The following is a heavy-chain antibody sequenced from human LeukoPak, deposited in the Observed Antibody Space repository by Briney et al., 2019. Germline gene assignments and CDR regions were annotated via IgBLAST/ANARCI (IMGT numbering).Heavy chain of an antibody. J-gene: IGHJ4*02. CDR3: ARARGYEFDY. CDR1: GGSISSYY. CDR2: IYYSGST. Sequence: ASETLSLTCTVSGGSISSYYWSWIRQPPGKGLEWIGYIYYSGSTNYNPSLKSRVTISVDTSKNQFSLKLSSVTAADTAVYYCARARGYEFDYWGQGTLVTVSS. D-gene: IGHD5-12*01. V-gene: IGHV4-59*12.